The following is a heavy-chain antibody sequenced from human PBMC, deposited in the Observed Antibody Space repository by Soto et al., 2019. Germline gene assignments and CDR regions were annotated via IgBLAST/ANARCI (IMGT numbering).Heavy chain of an antibody. CDR2: IYYSGST. CDR1: GGSISSGGYY. J-gene: IGHJ3*02. CDR3: ARVAVSTFGGVIVTVRDAFDI. Sequence: QVQLQESGPGLVKPSQTLSLTCTVSGGSISSGGYYWSWIRQHPGKGLEWIGYIYYSGSTYYNPSLKSRVTISVDTSKNQFSLKLSSVTAADTAVYYCARVAVSTFGGVIVTVRDAFDIWGQGTMVTVSS. V-gene: IGHV4-31*03. D-gene: IGHD3-16*02.